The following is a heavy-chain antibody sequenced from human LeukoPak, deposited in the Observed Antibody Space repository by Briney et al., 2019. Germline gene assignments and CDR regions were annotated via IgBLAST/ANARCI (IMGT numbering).Heavy chain of an antibody. J-gene: IGHJ4*02. D-gene: IGHD3-10*01. CDR2: IKTDGSIK. V-gene: IGHV3-74*01. CDR3: AKDIAAGFHGSGSYFGY. CDR1: GFTFSTYW. Sequence: PGGSLRLSCAASGFTFSTYWMHWVRHAPGKGLEWVPRIKTDGSIKSSADSVKGRFTISRDNAKNSLYLQMNSLRAEDTALYYCAKDIAAGFHGSGSYFGYWGQGTLVTVSS.